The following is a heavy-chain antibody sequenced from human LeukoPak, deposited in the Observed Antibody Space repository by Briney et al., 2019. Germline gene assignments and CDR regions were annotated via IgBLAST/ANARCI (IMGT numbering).Heavy chain of an antibody. J-gene: IGHJ4*02. V-gene: IGHV1-18*01. CDR3: ARDSRTVDTAESFDY. CDR1: GYTFTSYG. D-gene: IGHD5-18*01. Sequence: GASVKVSCKASGYTFTSYGISWVRQAPGQGLEWMGWISAYNGNTNYAQKLQGRVTMTTDTSTSTAYMELSSLRSEDTAVYYCARDSRTVDTAESFDYWGQGTLVTVSS. CDR2: ISAYNGNT.